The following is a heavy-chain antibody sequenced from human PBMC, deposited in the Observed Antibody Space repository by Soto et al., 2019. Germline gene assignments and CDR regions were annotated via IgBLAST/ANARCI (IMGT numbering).Heavy chain of an antibody. J-gene: IGHJ4*02. Sequence: ASVKVSCKASGYTFTSYGISWVRQAPGQGLEWMGWISAYNGNTNYAQKLQGRVTMTTDTSTSTAYMELRSLRSDDTAVYYCARDLESSGYYCLGYWGQGTLVTAPQ. CDR1: GYTFTSYG. CDR2: ISAYNGNT. V-gene: IGHV1-18*01. CDR3: ARDLESSGYYCLGY. D-gene: IGHD3-22*01.